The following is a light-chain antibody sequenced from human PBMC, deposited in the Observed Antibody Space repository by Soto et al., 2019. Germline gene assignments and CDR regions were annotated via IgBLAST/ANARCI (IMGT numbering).Light chain of an antibody. CDR1: SSDVGVYNY. CDR3: SSYTSSNTWV. V-gene: IGLV2-14*01. J-gene: IGLJ3*02. Sequence: QSALTQPASVSGSPGQSITFSCTGTSSDVGVYNYVSWYQQHPGKAPKLMIYEVSHRPSGVSNRFSGSKSGNTASLTISGVQAEDEADYYCSSYTSSNTWVFGGGTKLTVL. CDR2: EVS.